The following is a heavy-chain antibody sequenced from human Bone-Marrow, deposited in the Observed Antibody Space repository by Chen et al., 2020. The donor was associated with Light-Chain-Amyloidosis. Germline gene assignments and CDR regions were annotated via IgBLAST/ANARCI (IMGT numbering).Heavy chain of an antibody. CDR1: GYTFPNYW. CDR2: IYPDGSDA. D-gene: IGHD5-12*01. Sequence: EVQLEQSGPEVKKPGESLKISCKGSGYTFPNYWIGWVRQMPGKGLEWMGVIYPDGSDARYGPSFEGKVTISADKSSTTAYLQWRSLKAADTAMYYCARRRDGYNFDYWGQGTLVTVSS. J-gene: IGHJ4*02. CDR3: ARRRDGYNFDY. V-gene: IGHV5-51*01.